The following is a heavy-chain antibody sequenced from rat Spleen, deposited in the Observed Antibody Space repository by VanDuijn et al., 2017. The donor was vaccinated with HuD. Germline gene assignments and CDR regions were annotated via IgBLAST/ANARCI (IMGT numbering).Heavy chain of an antibody. V-gene: IGHV2-45*01. CDR1: GFSLTSYS. CDR2: MWSGGST. D-gene: IGHD1-9*01. J-gene: IGHJ2*01. CDR3: AREVYGYNYFDY. Sequence: QVQLMESGPGLVQPSETLSLTCTVSGFSLTSYSVHWVRQPPGKGLEWMGVMWSGGSTDYDSALKSRLSISRDTSKNQVFLKMNSLQSEDTSTYYCAREVYGYNYFDYWGQGVMVTVSS.